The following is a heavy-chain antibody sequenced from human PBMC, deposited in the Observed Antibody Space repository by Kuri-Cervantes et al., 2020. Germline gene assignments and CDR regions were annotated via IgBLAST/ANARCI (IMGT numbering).Heavy chain of an antibody. D-gene: IGHD2-15*01. CDR2: INHSGST. Sequence: SQTLSLTCAVYGGSFSGYYWSWIRQPPGKGLEWIGEINHSGSTNYNPSLKSRVTISVDRSKNQFSLKLSSVTAADTAVYYCARDRVVVVAATPPDRSYYYYYGMDVWGQGTTVTVSS. V-gene: IGHV4-34*01. CDR3: ARDRVVVVAATPPDRSYYYYYGMDV. J-gene: IGHJ6*02. CDR1: GGSFSGYY.